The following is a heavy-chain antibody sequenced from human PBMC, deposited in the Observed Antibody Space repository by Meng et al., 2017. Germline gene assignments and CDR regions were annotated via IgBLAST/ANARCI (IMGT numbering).Heavy chain of an antibody. J-gene: IGHJ6*02. V-gene: IGHV3-21*01. Sequence: GGSLRLSCAASGFTFSSYSMNWVRQAPGKGLEWVSSISSSSSYIYYADSVKGRFTISRDNAKNSLYLQMNSLRAEDTAVYYCAREGPIYSSGWLQLGYYYYGMDVWGQGTTVTVSS. CDR3: AREGPIYSSGWLQLGYYYYGMDV. CDR1: GFTFSSYS. CDR2: ISSSSSYI. D-gene: IGHD6-19*01.